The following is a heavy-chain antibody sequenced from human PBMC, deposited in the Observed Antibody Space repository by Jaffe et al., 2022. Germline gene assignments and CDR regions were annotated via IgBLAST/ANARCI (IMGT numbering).Heavy chain of an antibody. CDR3: AKDLTSSYSGYVDLTRTFDAFDI. Sequence: EVQLLESGGGLVQPGGSLRLSCAASGFTFSSYAMSWVRQAPGKGLEWVSAISGSGGSTYYADSVKGRFTISRDNSKNTLYLQMNSLRAEDTAVYYCAKDLTSSYSGYVDLTRTFDAFDIWGQGTMVTVSS. CDR1: GFTFSSYA. CDR2: ISGSGGST. D-gene: IGHD5-12*01. J-gene: IGHJ3*02. V-gene: IGHV3-23*01.